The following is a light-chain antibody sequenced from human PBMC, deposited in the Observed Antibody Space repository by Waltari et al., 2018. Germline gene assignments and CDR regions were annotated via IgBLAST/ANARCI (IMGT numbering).Light chain of an antibody. CDR2: DTS. Sequence: EIVLTQSPVTLSLAAGERATLPCRASESVSTYLAWYQQKPGQSPTLLIYDTSKRATGIPGRFSGSGYGTDFTLTINNLEAEDFALYYCQQGVILPLTFGGGTKLEIK. CDR3: QQGVILPLT. J-gene: IGKJ4*01. CDR1: ESVSTY. V-gene: IGKV3-11*01.